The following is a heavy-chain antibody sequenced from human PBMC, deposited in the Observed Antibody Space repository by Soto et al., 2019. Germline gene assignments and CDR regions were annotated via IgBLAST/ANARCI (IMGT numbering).Heavy chain of an antibody. D-gene: IGHD3-3*01. V-gene: IGHV3-72*01. Sequence: PGGSLRLSCVVSGFTFSDHYMDWVRQAPGKGLEWVGRTRNKANSYTTEYAASVKGRFTISRDDSKNSLYLQMNSLKTEDTAVYYCARSGPYSHFQHWGQGTLVTVSS. CDR3: ARSGPYSHFQH. CDR2: TRNKANSYTT. J-gene: IGHJ1*01. CDR1: GFTFSDHY.